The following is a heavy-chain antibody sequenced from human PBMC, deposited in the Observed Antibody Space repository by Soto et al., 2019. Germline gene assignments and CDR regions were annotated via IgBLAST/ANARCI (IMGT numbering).Heavy chain of an antibody. J-gene: IGHJ4*02. V-gene: IGHV3-9*01. D-gene: IGHD5-18*01. CDR2: ISWNSGNI. CDR1: GFPFDDYA. CDR3: VRSKGGYSYGTPFDY. Sequence: EVQLEESGGALVQPGRSLRLSCAASGFPFDDYAMHWVRQVLGKGLEWVSSISWNSGNIGYADSVKGRFTTSRDNAKNSLYLQMNSLRPEDTALYYCVRSKGGYSYGTPFDYWGQGTLVTVSS.